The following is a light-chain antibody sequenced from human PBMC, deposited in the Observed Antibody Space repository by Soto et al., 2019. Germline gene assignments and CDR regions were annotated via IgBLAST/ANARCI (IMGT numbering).Light chain of an antibody. Sequence: IQLTQTPSSLSASVGDRVTITCRASQGIDSYLAWYQQSPGKVPQLLIYETSILQSGVSSRFSGSGSGTDFTLTISSLQAEDFATDDGQHNRSYPSTIGVGTKVEI. CDR2: ETS. CDR1: QGIDSY. J-gene: IGKJ4*01. CDR3: QHNRSYPST. V-gene: IGKV1-9*01.